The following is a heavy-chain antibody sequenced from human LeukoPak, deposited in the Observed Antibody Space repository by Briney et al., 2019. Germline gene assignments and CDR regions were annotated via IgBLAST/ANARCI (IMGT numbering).Heavy chain of an antibody. D-gene: IGHD6-19*01. Sequence: GGSLRLSCSASGFTFSTYGMQWVRRAPGKGLEYVSTISYNGGSTFYVDSVKGRFTISRDNSQNTLYLQMSSLRVDDTAMCYCVRRSSGWSFDFWGQGTLVTVSS. V-gene: IGHV3-64D*06. CDR3: VRRSSGWSFDF. CDR2: ISYNGGST. CDR1: GFTFSTYG. J-gene: IGHJ4*02.